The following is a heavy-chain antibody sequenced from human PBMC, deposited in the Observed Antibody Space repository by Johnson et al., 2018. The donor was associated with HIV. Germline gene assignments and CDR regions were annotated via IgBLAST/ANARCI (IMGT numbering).Heavy chain of an antibody. V-gene: IGHV3-30*04. D-gene: IGHD4-23*01. Sequence: QVQLVESGGGVVQPGRSLRLSCAASGFTFSSYAMHWVRQAPGKGLEWVAVISYDGSNKYYADSVKGRFTISRDNSKNTLYLQMNSLRAEDTAVYYCAKEAYGGNSLQAFDSWGQGTMVTVSS. CDR2: ISYDGSNK. CDR1: GFTFSSYA. CDR3: AKEAYGGNSLQAFDS. J-gene: IGHJ3*02.